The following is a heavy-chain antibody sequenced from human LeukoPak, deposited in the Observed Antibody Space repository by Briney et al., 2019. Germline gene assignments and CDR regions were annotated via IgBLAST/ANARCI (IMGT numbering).Heavy chain of an antibody. CDR3: AKDRRYYDSSGTREDAFDI. CDR2: ISGSGGST. D-gene: IGHD3-22*01. Sequence: PGGSLRLSCAASGFTFSSHAMSWVRQAPGKGLEWVSAISGSGGSTYYADSVKGRFTISRDNSKNTLYLQMNSLRAEDTAVYYCAKDRRYYDSSGTREDAFDIWGQGTMVTVSS. CDR1: GFTFSSHA. V-gene: IGHV3-23*01. J-gene: IGHJ3*02.